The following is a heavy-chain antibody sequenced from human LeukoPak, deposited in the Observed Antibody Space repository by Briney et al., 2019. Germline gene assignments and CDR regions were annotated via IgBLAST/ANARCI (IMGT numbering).Heavy chain of an antibody. Sequence: SVKVSCKASGGTFSSYAISWVRQAPGQGLEWMGRFIPILGIANYAQKFRGRVTITADKSTSTAYMELSSLRSEDTAVYYCARDKCSGGSCYSGRGDGYNLWGQGTLVTVSS. CDR2: FIPILGIA. J-gene: IGHJ4*02. D-gene: IGHD2-15*01. CDR3: ARDKCSGGSCYSGRGDGYNL. V-gene: IGHV1-69*04. CDR1: GGTFSSYA.